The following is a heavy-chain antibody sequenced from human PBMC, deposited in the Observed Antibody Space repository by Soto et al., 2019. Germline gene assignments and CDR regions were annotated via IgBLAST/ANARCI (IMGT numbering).Heavy chain of an antibody. Sequence: EVQLVESGGGLVQPGGSLRLSCATSGFSFSGYWIHWVRQAPGKGLAWVSHINGDGSSTNYADSVKGRFTISRDYAKNTLYLQMNSLRVEDTAVYYCARGGAYIYGPQYDWGQGTLVTVSS. V-gene: IGHV3-74*01. CDR3: ARGGAYIYGPQYD. J-gene: IGHJ4*02. CDR2: INGDGSST. D-gene: IGHD5-18*01. CDR1: GFSFSGYW.